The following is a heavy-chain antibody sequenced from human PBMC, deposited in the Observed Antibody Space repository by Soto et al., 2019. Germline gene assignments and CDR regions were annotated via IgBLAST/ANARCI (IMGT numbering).Heavy chain of an antibody. J-gene: IGHJ6*03. D-gene: IGHD2-2*01. CDR2: IIPILRIA. CDR1: GGTFSSYT. V-gene: IGHV1-69*08. Sequence: QVQLVQSGAEVKKPGSSVKVSCKASGGTFSSYTISWVRQAPGQGLEWMGRIIPILRIANNAQKFQGRVTITADKSTSTAYMELSSLGAVDRAVYYCVREREGAIVVVPAAMGYYYYYYMVVWGKGTTVIVSS. CDR3: VREREGAIVVVPAAMGYYYYYYMVV.